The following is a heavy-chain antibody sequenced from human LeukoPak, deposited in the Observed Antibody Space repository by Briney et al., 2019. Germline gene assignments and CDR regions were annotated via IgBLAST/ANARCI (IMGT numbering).Heavy chain of an antibody. CDR2: ISYSGST. Sequence: SETLSLTCTVSGGSISSSSYYWGWIRQPPGKGLEWIGSISYSGSTYYNPSLKSRGTISVDTSKNQFSLKLSSVTAADTAVYYCARSSENYFGPWGQGTLVTVSS. V-gene: IGHV4-39*07. J-gene: IGHJ5*02. CDR3: ARSSENYFGP. D-gene: IGHD3-10*01. CDR1: GGSISSSSYY.